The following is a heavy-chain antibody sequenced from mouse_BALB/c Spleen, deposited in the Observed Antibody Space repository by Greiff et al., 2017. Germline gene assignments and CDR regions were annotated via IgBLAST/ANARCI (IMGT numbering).Heavy chain of an antibody. CDR1: GYSFTGYN. V-gene: IGHV1-39*01. Sequence: VQLKESGPELEKPGASVKISCKASGYSFTGYNMNWVKQSNGKSLEWIGNIDPYYGGTSYNQKFKGKATLTVDKSSSTAYMQLKSLTSEDSAVYYCARGREYDYDVGYYFDYWGQGTTLTVSS. D-gene: IGHD2-4*01. CDR2: IDPYYGGT. CDR3: ARGREYDYDVGYYFDY. J-gene: IGHJ2*01.